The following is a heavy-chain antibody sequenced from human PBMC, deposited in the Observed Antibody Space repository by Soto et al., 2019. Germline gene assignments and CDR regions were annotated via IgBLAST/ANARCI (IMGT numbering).Heavy chain of an antibody. D-gene: IGHD6-13*01. J-gene: IGHJ4*02. CDR3: ARGGRQQLIPTPISYKIDY. V-gene: IGHV4-34*01. CDR2: INHSGST. CDR1: GGFFSGYY. Sequence: LTCAVYGGFFSGYYLSWIRSPPGKGLEWIGEINHSGSTNYNPYLKSRVTISVDMSKNQFSLKLSSVTAEDTAVYYCARGGRQQLIPTPISYKIDYWGQGTLVTGSS.